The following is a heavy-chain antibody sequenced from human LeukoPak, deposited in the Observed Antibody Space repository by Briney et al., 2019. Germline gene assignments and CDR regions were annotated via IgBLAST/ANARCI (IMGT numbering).Heavy chain of an antibody. CDR1: GFTFSDHY. D-gene: IGHD4-17*01. CDR3: ARVDGYADLIDY. V-gene: IGHV3-72*01. Sequence: GGSLRLSCAASGFTFSDHYMDWVRQAPGKGLEWVGRTRHKANSYTTEYAASVKGRFTISRDDSKNSLYLQMNSLKTEDTAVYYCARVDGYADLIDYWGQDTLVTVSS. CDR2: TRHKANSYTT. J-gene: IGHJ4*02.